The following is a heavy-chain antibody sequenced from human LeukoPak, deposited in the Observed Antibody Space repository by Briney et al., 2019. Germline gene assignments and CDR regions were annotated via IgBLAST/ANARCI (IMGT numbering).Heavy chain of an antibody. V-gene: IGHV1-18*01. CDR2: ISAYNGNT. CDR3: ARAMSIAARLQTIFDY. D-gene: IGHD6-6*01. J-gene: IGHJ4*02. Sequence: ASVKVSCKASGYTFTSYGVSWVRQAPGQGLEWMGWISAYNGNTNYAQKLQGRVTMTTDTSTSTAYMELRSLRSDDTAVYYCARAMSIAARLQTIFDYWGQGTLVTVSS. CDR1: GYTFTSYG.